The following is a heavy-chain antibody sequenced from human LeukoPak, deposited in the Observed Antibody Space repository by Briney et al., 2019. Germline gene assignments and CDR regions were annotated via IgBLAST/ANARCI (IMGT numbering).Heavy chain of an antibody. CDR1: GGSISGFY. CDR3: ARDSLGGIATN. Sequence: SETLSLTCTVSGGSISGFYWNWIRQPPGKGLEWIGYVYYSGNTNYNPSLKSRVTISVDTSKNQFSLKLSSVTAADTAVYYCARDSLGGIATNWGQGTLVTVSS. V-gene: IGHV4-59*01. J-gene: IGHJ4*02. CDR2: VYYSGNT. D-gene: IGHD6-13*01.